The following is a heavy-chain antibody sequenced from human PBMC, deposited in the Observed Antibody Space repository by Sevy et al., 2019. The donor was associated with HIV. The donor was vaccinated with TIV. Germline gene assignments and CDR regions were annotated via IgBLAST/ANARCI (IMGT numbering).Heavy chain of an antibody. V-gene: IGHV3-15*05. CDR2: IKSKADGETT. D-gene: IGHD3-3*01. Sequence: GGSLRLSCAASGITCNNAWMTWVRQAPGKGLEWVGRIKSKADGETTDYAAPVKDRFTISRDDSKKTVYLRMSSLKSEDTAVYFCTTKGDFWSGYQYFHYWGQGTLVTVSS. CDR1: GITCNNAW. J-gene: IGHJ4*02. CDR3: TTKGDFWSGYQYFHY.